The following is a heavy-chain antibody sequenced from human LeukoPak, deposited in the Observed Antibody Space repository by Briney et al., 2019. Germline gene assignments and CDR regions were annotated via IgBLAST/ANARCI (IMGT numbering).Heavy chain of an antibody. D-gene: IGHD6-6*01. J-gene: IGHJ4*02. CDR2: IIPIFGTA. V-gene: IGHV1-69*05. CDR1: GGTFSSYA. CDR3: AREEHSSSSLDY. Sequence: ASVKVSCKASGGTFSSYAISWVRQAPGQGLEWMGGIIPIFGTANYAQKFQGRVTITTDESTSTAYMELSSLRSEDTAVYYCAREEHSSSSLDYWGQGTLVTVSS.